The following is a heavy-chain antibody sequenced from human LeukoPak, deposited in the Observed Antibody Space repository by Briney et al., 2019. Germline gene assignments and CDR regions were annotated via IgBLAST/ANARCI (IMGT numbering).Heavy chain of an antibody. CDR1: GFTFSSYG. CDR2: ISYDGSNK. J-gene: IGHJ4*02. CDR3: AKPPEVGATVGYFDY. D-gene: IGHD1-26*01. Sequence: GGSLRLSCAASGFTFSSYGMHWVRQAPGKGLEWVALISYDGSNKYYADSVKGRFTISRDNSKNTLYLQMNSLRAEDTAIYYCAKPPEVGATVGYFDYWGQGTLVTDSS. V-gene: IGHV3-30*18.